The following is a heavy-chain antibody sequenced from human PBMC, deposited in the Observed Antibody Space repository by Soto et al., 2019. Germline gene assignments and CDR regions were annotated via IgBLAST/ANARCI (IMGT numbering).Heavy chain of an antibody. V-gene: IGHV1-69*02. Sequence: QVQLVQSGAEVQKPGSSVKVSCKASGGTFSSYTISWVRQAPGQGLEWMGRIIPILGIANYAQKFQGRVTITADKSTSTAYMELSSLRSEDTAVYYCASLVSAYCGGDCYSGEGYWGQGTLVTVSS. CDR1: GGTFSSYT. J-gene: IGHJ4*02. CDR2: IIPILGIA. D-gene: IGHD2-21*01. CDR3: ASLVSAYCGGDCYSGEGY.